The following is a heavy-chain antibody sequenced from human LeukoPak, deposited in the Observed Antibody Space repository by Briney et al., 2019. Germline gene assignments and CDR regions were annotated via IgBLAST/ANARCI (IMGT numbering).Heavy chain of an antibody. J-gene: IGHJ3*02. CDR2: MNPNSGDT. CDR1: GYTFTSYD. D-gene: IGHD3-10*01. CDR3: ARMSGADAFDI. Sequence: ASVKVSCKASGYTFTSYDINWVRQATGQGLEWMGWMNPNSGDTGYAQKFQGRVTITRNTSISTAYMELSSLRSEDTAVYYCARMSGADAFDIWGQGTMVTVSS. V-gene: IGHV1-8*03.